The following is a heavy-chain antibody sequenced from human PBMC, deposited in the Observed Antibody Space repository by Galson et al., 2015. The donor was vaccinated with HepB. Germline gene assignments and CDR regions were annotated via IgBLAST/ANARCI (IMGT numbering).Heavy chain of an antibody. D-gene: IGHD5-12*01. V-gene: IGHV3-53*01. CDR2: IYSGGST. CDR1: GFAVSTNY. CDR3: WGGAYVEDY. Sequence: LRLSCAASGFAVSTNYMSWVRQAPGKGLECVSVIYSGGSTYHADSVKGRFTISRDNSKNTLYLQMNSLRAEDTALYYCWGGAYVEDYWGQGTLVTVSS. J-gene: IGHJ4*02.